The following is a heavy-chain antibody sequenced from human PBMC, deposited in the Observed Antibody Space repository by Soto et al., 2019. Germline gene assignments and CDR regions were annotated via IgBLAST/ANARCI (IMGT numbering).Heavy chain of an antibody. CDR1: DYSISSGYY. CDR2: VYHSGNT. D-gene: IGHD2-2*01. CDR3: ARVSYCSTTSCYSGDSYYFDY. Sequence: LSLTCAVSDYSISSGYYWGWIRQPPGKGLEWIGSVYHSGNTFYNPSLKSRVTISIDTSRNQVSLKLSSVTAADTAIYYCARVSYCSTTSCYSGDSYYFDYWGRGTLVTVSS. J-gene: IGHJ4*02. V-gene: IGHV4-38-2*01.